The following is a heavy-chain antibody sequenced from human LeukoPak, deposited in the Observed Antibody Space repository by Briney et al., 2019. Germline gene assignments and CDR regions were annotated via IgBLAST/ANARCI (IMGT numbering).Heavy chain of an antibody. CDR2: INPNSGGT. V-gene: IGHV1-2*02. CDR1: GYTFTGYY. Sequence: VASVKVSCKASGYTFTGYYMHWVRQAPGQGLEWMGWINPNSGGTNYAQKFQGRVTMTRDTSISTAYMELSRLRSDDTAVYYCARESITMVRGVISSWGQGTLVTVSS. J-gene: IGHJ5*02. D-gene: IGHD3-10*01. CDR3: ARESITMVRGVISS.